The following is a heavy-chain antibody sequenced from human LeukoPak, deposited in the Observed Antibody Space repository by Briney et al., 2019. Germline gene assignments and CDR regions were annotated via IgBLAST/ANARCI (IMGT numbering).Heavy chain of an antibody. Sequence: SETLSLTCTVSGESINPYYWNWIRQPAGKGLEWIGHIYKSGSTNYNPSLKSRVIISVDTSKNQFSLKLSSVTAADTAVYYCARDDAPVDRGFDPWGQGTLVTVSS. J-gene: IGHJ5*02. CDR1: GESINPYY. CDR2: IYKSGST. CDR3: ARDDAPVDRGFDP. V-gene: IGHV4-4*07. D-gene: IGHD1-14*01.